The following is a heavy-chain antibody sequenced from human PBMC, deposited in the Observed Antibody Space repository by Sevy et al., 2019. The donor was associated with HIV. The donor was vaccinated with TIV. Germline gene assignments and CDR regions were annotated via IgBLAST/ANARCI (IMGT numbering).Heavy chain of an antibody. Sequence: SQTLSLTCVVSGGSFSGYFWSWIRQPPGKGLEWIGEINHSGSTNYNPSLKGRVTISVDTSKNQFPLKLSSVTAADTAVYYCAREGGDYDILTGYSPRYGMDVWGQGTTVTVSS. CDR2: INHSGST. D-gene: IGHD3-9*01. J-gene: IGHJ6*02. CDR3: AREGGDYDILTGYSPRYGMDV. V-gene: IGHV4-34*01. CDR1: GGSFSGYF.